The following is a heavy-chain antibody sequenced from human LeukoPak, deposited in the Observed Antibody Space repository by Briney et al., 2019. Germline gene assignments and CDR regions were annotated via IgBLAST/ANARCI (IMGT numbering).Heavy chain of an antibody. CDR3: ARAENYYDSSGYYYVDY. CDR1: GFTFSSYS. J-gene: IGHJ4*02. CDR2: ISSSSSYI. D-gene: IGHD3-22*01. V-gene: IGHV3-21*01. Sequence: GGSLRLSCAASGFTFSSYSMNWVRQAPGKGLEWVSSISSSSSYIYYADSVRGRFTISRDNAKNSLYLQMNSLRAEDTAVYYCARAENYYDSSGYYYVDYWGRGTLVTVSS.